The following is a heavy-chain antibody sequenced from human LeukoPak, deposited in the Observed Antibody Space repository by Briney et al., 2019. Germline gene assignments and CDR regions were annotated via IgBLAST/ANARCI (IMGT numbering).Heavy chain of an antibody. CDR1: GFSVSSSY. J-gene: IGHJ5*02. D-gene: IGHD2-2*01. CDR3: AKEGADIVVVPAAENWFDP. V-gene: IGHV3-53*01. CDR2: IHSGGAT. Sequence: PGGSLRLSCAASGFSVSSSYMSWVRQAPGKGLEWVSVIHSGGATFYADSVKGRFTTSRDNSKNTLYLQMNSLRAEDTAVYYCAKEGADIVVVPAAENWFDPWGQGTLVTVSS.